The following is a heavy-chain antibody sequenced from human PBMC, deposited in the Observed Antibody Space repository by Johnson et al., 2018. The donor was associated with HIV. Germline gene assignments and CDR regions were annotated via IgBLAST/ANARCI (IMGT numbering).Heavy chain of an antibody. Sequence: QVRLVESGGGVVQPGRSLRLSCVVSGFTYSSYAMHWVRQAPGKGLEWVAVISYDGSNKYYADSVKGRFTISRDNSKNTLYLQMNSLRAEDTAVYYCASWHGDYGNAFDIWGQGTMVTVSS. D-gene: IGHD4-17*01. CDR3: ASWHGDYGNAFDI. J-gene: IGHJ3*02. CDR1: GFTYSSYA. V-gene: IGHV3-30*04. CDR2: ISYDGSNK.